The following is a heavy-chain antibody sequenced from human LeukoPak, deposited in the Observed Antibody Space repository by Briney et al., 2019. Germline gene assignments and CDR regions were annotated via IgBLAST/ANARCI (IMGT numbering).Heavy chain of an antibody. V-gene: IGHV1-2*02. Sequence: ASVTVSCTASGYTFTDYYMHWVRQAPGQGLEWVGWINPNSGGTNYAQSFQGRVTMTRDTSIGTAYMELTRLTSDDTAVYYCATNRGYTYGYIYWGQGTVVTVSS. CDR1: GYTFTDYY. J-gene: IGHJ4*02. CDR2: INPNSGGT. D-gene: IGHD5-18*01. CDR3: ATNRGYTYGYIY.